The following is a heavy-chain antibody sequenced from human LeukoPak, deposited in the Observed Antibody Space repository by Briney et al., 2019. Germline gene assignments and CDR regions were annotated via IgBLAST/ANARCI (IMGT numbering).Heavy chain of an antibody. CDR1: GGSISSNTYY. V-gene: IGHV4-39*01. D-gene: IGHD5/OR15-5a*01. CDR2: IHYSGST. Sequence: SETLSLTCTVSGGSISSNTYYWGWIRRSPGKGLEWIGNIHYSGSTYYNPSLKSRVTISVDTSKNQFSLNLSSLTAADTAVYYCATSDTVSTYNWFDPWGQGTLVTVSS. J-gene: IGHJ5*02. CDR3: ATSDTVSTYNWFDP.